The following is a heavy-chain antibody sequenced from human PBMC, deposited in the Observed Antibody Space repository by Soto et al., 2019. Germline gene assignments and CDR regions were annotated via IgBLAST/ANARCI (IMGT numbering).Heavy chain of an antibody. D-gene: IGHD4-17*01. Sequence: SETLSLTCAFHGGSFSGYYWDWIRQPPGKGLEWIGYVNHSGSSNYNPSLKSRVTISIDRSKNQFSLKLSSVTAADTAVYYCASLGTSYGDYIDYWGQGTLVTVSS. J-gene: IGHJ4*02. CDR2: VNHSGSS. V-gene: IGHV4-34*01. CDR1: GGSFSGYY. CDR3: ASLGTSYGDYIDY.